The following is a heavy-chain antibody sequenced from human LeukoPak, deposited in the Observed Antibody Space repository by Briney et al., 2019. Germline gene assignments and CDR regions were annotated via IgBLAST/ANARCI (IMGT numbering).Heavy chain of an antibody. D-gene: IGHD4-17*01. Sequence: PETLSLRSGVSGGSMTGSRYYSGGIRQPPGKGLEWIGSIYYSGSTYYNPSLKSRVTISVDSSKNQCSLKLSSVTAADTAVYYCARHGTVTHRFDYWGQGTLVTVSS. CDR3: ARHGTVTHRFDY. CDR1: GGSMTGSRYY. V-gene: IGHV4-39*01. CDR2: IYYSGST. J-gene: IGHJ4*02.